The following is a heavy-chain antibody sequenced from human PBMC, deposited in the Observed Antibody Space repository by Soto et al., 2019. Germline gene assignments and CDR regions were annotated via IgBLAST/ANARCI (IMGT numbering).Heavy chain of an antibody. CDR3: AIYCSSTSCYATGIVY. J-gene: IGHJ4*02. CDR2: INHSGST. V-gene: IGHV4-34*09. Sequence: SETLSLTCAVYGGSFSGYYWSWIRQPPGKGLEWIGEINHSGSTNYNPSLKSRVTISVDTSKNQFSLKLSSVTAADTAVYYCAIYCSSTSCYATGIVYWGQGTLVTVSS. CDR1: GGSFSGYY. D-gene: IGHD2-2*01.